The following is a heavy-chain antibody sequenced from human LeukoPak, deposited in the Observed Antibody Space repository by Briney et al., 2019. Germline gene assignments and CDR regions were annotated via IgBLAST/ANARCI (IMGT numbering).Heavy chain of an antibody. Sequence: SQTLSLTCTVSGGSISSGSYYWSWIRQPAGKGLEWIGRIYTSGSTNYNPSLKSRVTISVDTSKNQFSLKLSSVTAADTAVYYCASRIIAARVDYWGQGTLVTVSS. CDR3: ASRIIAARVDY. CDR1: GGSISSGSYY. V-gene: IGHV4-61*02. J-gene: IGHJ4*02. CDR2: IYTSGST. D-gene: IGHD6-13*01.